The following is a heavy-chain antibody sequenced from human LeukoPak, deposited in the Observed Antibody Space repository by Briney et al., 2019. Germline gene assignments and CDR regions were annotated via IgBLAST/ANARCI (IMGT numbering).Heavy chain of an antibody. V-gene: IGHV3-30-3*01. J-gene: IGHJ4*02. Sequence: PGGSLRLSCAASGFTFSSYAMHWVRQAPGKGLEWVAVISYDESNKYYADSVKGRLTISRDNSKNTLYLQMHSLRAEDTALYYCAKGRIVGALINWGQGTLVTVSS. CDR3: AKGRIVGALIN. CDR2: ISYDESNK. CDR1: GFTFSSYA. D-gene: IGHD1-26*01.